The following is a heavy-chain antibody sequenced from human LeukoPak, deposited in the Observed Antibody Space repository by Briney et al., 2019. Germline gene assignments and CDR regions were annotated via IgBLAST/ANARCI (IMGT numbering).Heavy chain of an antibody. J-gene: IGHJ4*02. CDR3: ARDSALGYCSGGSCYSTDY. CDR2: ISAYNGNT. V-gene: IGHV1-18*04. D-gene: IGHD2-15*01. Sequence: ASVKVSCKASGYTFTGYYMHWVRQAPGQGLEWMGWISAYNGNTNYAQKLQGRVTMTTDTSTSTAYMELRSLRSDDTAVYYCARDSALGYCSGGSCYSTDYWGQGTLVTVSS. CDR1: GYTFTGYY.